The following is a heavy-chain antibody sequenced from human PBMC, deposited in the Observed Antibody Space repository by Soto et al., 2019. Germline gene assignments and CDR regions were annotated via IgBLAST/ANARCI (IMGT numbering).Heavy chain of an antibody. CDR2: MSHSGGT. D-gene: IGHD1-1*01. V-gene: IGHV4-34*01. Sequence: QVQLQQWGAGLLKPSETLSLTCAVYGGFVSSGSYYWSWIRQPPGKRLESIGEMSHSGGTHFNPSLKSRVTISVDTSKNQFSLKMSSVTAADTALYYCARVERGTATTVVDAFDIWGPGTMVTVSS. CDR1: GGFVSSGSYY. J-gene: IGHJ3*02. CDR3: ARVERGTATTVVDAFDI.